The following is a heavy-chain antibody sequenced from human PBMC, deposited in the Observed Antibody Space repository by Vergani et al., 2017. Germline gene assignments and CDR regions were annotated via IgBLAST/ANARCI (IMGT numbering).Heavy chain of an antibody. D-gene: IGHD6-19*01. CDR3: ARQRPGSVWSPGDFDD. V-gene: IGHV4-4*03. Sequence: QVQLQESGPGLVKPPGTLSLTCAVFGDSVSSGKWWSWVRQPPGKGLEWIGEIHHSGSTNYNPSLKSRVTISIDKSKNQFSLKLTSVTAADTAFYYCARQRPGSVWSPGDFDDWGQGILVTVSS. CDR2: IHHSGST. J-gene: IGHJ4*02. CDR1: GDSVSSGKW.